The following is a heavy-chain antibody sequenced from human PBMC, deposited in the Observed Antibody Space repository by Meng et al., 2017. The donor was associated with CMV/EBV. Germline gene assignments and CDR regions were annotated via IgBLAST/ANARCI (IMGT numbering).Heavy chain of an antibody. Sequence: GGSLRLSCAASGFTFSSYAMSWVRQAPGKGLEWVSAISGSGGSTYYADSVKGRFTISRDNSKNTLYLQMNSLRAEDTAVYYCARGGSGWYYFDYWGQGTLVTVSS. V-gene: IGHV3-23*01. CDR3: ARGGSGWYYFDY. CDR2: ISGSGGST. CDR1: GFTFSSYA. D-gene: IGHD6-19*01. J-gene: IGHJ4*02.